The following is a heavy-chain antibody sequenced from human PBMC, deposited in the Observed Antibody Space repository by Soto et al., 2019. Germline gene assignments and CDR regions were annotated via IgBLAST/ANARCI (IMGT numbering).Heavy chain of an antibody. Sequence: SETLSLTCSVSGESISNFYWSWIRQPAGKGLEWIGHVHVSGGTNYNAPLQSRVTMSLDTSNNHVSLQLRSVTAADTAVYYCARDREGWYPGFDLDVWGPGTTVTVSS. V-gene: IGHV4-4*07. CDR2: VHVSGGT. J-gene: IGHJ6*02. CDR1: GESISNFY. CDR3: ARDREGWYPGFDLDV. D-gene: IGHD6-19*01.